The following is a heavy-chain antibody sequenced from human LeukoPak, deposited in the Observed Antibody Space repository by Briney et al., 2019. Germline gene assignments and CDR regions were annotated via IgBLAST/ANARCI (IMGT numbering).Heavy chain of an antibody. Sequence: PGGSLRLSCAASGFAFSSDAMTWVRQTPGKGLEWVSTIDVSGDSTYYADSVKGRFTISRDNSKNTLYLQVNSLRVEDTAVYYCAEDVSNFIGASDTWGQGTMVTVSS. D-gene: IGHD2-8*01. V-gene: IGHV3-23*01. CDR2: IDVSGDST. CDR1: GFAFSSDA. CDR3: AEDVSNFIGASDT. J-gene: IGHJ3*02.